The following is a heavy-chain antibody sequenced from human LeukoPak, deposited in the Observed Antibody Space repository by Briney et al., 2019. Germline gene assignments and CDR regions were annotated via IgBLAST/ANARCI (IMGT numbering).Heavy chain of an antibody. J-gene: IGHJ4*02. CDR1: GYTFTSYD. CDR3: ARDGGGFCSSTSCYGGYYFDY. V-gene: IGHV1-8*03. D-gene: IGHD2-2*01. CDR2: MNPNSGNT. Sequence: ASVKVSCKASGYTFTSYDINWVRQATGQGLEWMGWMNPNSGNTGYAQKFQGRVTITRNTSISTAYMELSSLRSEDTAVYYCARDGGGFCSSTSCYGGYYFDYWGQGTLVTVSS.